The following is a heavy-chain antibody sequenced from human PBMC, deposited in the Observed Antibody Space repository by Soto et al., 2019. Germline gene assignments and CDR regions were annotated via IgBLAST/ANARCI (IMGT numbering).Heavy chain of an antibody. V-gene: IGHV4-34*10. D-gene: IGHD3-10*01. J-gene: IGHJ4*02. Sequence: PSETQSLTSTVYGGNFGDYYWSWIRQSPKEGLEWIGEIDHIGITNYNPSLKSRVAMSIDTSKNQFSLKLTSVTAADTAVYYCARAYGYYFDYWGQGTLVTVSS. CDR2: IDHIGIT. CDR1: GGNFGDYY. CDR3: ARAYGYYFDY.